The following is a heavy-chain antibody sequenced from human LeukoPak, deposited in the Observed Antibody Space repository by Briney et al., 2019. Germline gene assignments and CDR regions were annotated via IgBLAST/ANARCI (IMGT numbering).Heavy chain of an antibody. V-gene: IGHV3-23*01. Sequence: GGFLRLSCAASGFTFSNYAMSWVRQAPGKGLEWVSGISGSGGVTYHAESVKGRFTISRDNSKNTLHLQMNSLRAEDTAVYYCATFLAIVTARDSLYFQHWGQGTLVTVSS. D-gene: IGHD3-3*02. J-gene: IGHJ1*01. CDR2: ISGSGGVT. CDR1: GFTFSNYA. CDR3: ATFLAIVTARDSLYFQH.